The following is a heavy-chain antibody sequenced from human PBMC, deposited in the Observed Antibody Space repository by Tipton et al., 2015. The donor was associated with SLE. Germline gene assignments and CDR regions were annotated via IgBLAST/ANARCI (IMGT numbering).Heavy chain of an antibody. Sequence: TLSLTCTVSGGSISSGDYYWSWIRQPPGKGLEWIGYIYYSGSTNYNPSLKSRVTISVDTSKNKFSLKLSSVTAADTAVYYCAREAGDPPYFQHWGQGTLVTVSS. J-gene: IGHJ1*01. CDR1: GGSISSGDYY. CDR3: AREAGDPPYFQH. CDR2: IYYSGST. V-gene: IGHV4-30-4*01. D-gene: IGHD2-21*02.